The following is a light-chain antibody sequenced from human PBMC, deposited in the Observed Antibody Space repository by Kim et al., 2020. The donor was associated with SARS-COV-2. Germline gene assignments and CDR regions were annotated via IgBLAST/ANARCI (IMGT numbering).Light chain of an antibody. CDR3: QQYKNWWT. Sequence: EIVMTQSPATLSVSPGDRATLSCRASQSVRNNLAWYQQKRGQAPRLLISGASTRATGIPARFSGSGSGTEFTLTISSLQSEDFAVYYCQQYKNWWTFGQGTKVDIK. CDR1: QSVRNN. J-gene: IGKJ1*01. V-gene: IGKV3-15*01. CDR2: GAS.